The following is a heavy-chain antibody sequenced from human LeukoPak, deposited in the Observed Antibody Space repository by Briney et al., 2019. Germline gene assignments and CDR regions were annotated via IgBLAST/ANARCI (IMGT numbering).Heavy chain of an antibody. J-gene: IGHJ3*02. Sequence: GASVKVSCKASGGTFSSYAMNWVRQAPGQGLEWMGWINTNTGNPTYAQGFTGRFVFSLDTSVSTAYLQISSLKAEDTAVYYCARDWKYSSSSWFLGPGVRDAFDIWGQGTMVTVSS. V-gene: IGHV7-4-1*02. CDR3: ARDWKYSSSSWFLGPGVRDAFDI. CDR1: GGTFSSYA. CDR2: INTNTGNP. D-gene: IGHD6-13*01.